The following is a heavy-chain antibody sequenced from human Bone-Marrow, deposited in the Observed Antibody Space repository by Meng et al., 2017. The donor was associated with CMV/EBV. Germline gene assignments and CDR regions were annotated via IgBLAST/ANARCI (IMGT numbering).Heavy chain of an antibody. D-gene: IGHD6-13*01. V-gene: IGHV1-18*01. CDR3: ARDAGNGRLTVDY. CDR2: ISGDHGNT. J-gene: IGHJ4*02. Sequence: QVKLVRSGGEMKEPGASVKVSCKASGYTFNTYGSSGFRQAPGQGLEWMGWISGDHGNTNYAQNFQDRVSMTTDTSTSTVYMELSSLRSDDTAVYYCARDAGNGRLTVDYWGQGTLVTVSS. CDR1: GYTFNTYG.